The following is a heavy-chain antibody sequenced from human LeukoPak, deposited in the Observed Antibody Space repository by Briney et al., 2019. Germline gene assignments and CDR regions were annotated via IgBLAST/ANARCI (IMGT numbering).Heavy chain of an antibody. J-gene: IGHJ4*02. D-gene: IGHD3-3*01. CDR2: ISSSSSTI. Sequence: PGGSLRLSCAASGFTFSSYSMNWVRQAPGKGLEWVSYISSSSSTIYYADSVKGRFTISRDNAKNSLYLQMNSLRAEDTAVYYCARVAEYYDFWSGYSFDYWGQGTLVTVSS. CDR1: GFTFSSYS. V-gene: IGHV3-48*04. CDR3: ARVAEYYDFWSGYSFDY.